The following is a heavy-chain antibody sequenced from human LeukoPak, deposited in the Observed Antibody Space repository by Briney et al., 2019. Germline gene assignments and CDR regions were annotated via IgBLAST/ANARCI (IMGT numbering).Heavy chain of an antibody. CDR1: GDSLTSHF. V-gene: IGHV4-59*08. CDR3: ARRMATVTDAFDI. CDR2: VFHSGTT. J-gene: IGHJ3*02. Sequence: PSETLSLTCNVSGDSLTSHFWSWTRQTPGKGLEWIGYVFHSGTTNYSPSLKSRVTISLDTSKKEFYLRLASMTAADNAVYYCARRMATVTDAFDIWGRGTMVSVSS. D-gene: IGHD5-24*01.